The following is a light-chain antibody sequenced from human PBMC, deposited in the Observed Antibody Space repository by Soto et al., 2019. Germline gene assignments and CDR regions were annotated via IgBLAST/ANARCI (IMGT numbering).Light chain of an antibody. V-gene: IGKV1-16*01. CDR2: AAS. Sequence: DIQMTQSPSSLSASLGDRVTITCRASQAISNYVAWFQQKPGKAPKSLISAASNLQSGVPSRFSASGAGAYSPLTISGLQQEFFAVYYCQQYYSLPTFGGGTKVEIQ. CDR1: QAISNY. J-gene: IGKJ4*01. CDR3: QQYYSLPT.